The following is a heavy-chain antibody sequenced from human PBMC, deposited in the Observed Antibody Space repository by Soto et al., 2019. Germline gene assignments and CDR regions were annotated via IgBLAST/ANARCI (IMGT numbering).Heavy chain of an antibody. CDR2: IGNDGTAR. D-gene: IGHD6-19*01. CDR3: AKETIAVAGPNFFDF. Sequence: PGGSLRLSCVGSGFNFGDYGTHWVRHTPGKGLEWVAVIGNDGTARFYGDSVKGRFSIPRDNSRSTFYLQMNSLRPEDTAMYYCAKETIAVAGPNFFDFWGQGTQVTVSS. V-gene: IGHV3-30*18. CDR1: GFNFGDYG. J-gene: IGHJ4*02.